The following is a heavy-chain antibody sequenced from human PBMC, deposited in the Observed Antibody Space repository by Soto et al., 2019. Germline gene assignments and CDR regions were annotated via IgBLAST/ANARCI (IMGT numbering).Heavy chain of an antibody. J-gene: IGHJ5*02. CDR2: IYYSGST. V-gene: IGHV4-61*01. Sequence: SETLSLTCTVSGGSVSSGSYYWIWIRQPPGKGLEWIGYIYYSGSTNYNPSLKSRVTISVDTSKNQFSLKLSSVTAADTAVYYCARGYCSSTSCYFGWFDPWGQGALVTVSS. D-gene: IGHD2-2*01. CDR3: ARGYCSSTSCYFGWFDP. CDR1: GGSVSSGSYY.